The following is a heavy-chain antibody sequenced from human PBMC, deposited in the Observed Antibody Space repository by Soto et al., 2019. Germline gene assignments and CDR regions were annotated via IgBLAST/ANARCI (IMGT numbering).Heavy chain of an antibody. V-gene: IGHV1-69*13. Sequence: ASVKVSCKASGGTFSSYAISWVRQAPGQGLEWMGGIIPIFGTANYAQKFQGRVTITADESTSTAYMELSSLRSEDTAVYYCARVYYGDYLLDYWGQGTLVTVSS. J-gene: IGHJ4*02. CDR2: IIPIFGTA. CDR1: GGTFSSYA. D-gene: IGHD4-17*01. CDR3: ARVYYGDYLLDY.